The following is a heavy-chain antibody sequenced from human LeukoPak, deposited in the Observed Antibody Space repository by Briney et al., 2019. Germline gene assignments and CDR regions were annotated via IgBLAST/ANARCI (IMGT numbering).Heavy chain of an antibody. CDR3: AREGRHDLGDVPTAFYHHYYYTNV. D-gene: IGHD1-1*01. V-gene: IGHV4-61*02. Sequence: SQTLSLTCTVSGDSITSGNYYWTWIRQPAGKGLEWIGRIYTFGSTTYNPSLQSRVTISLDRAKNQFSLKLSSVSAADTAMYYCAREGRHDLGDVPTAFYHHYYYTNVWGKGTTVIVSS. CDR2: IYTFGST. J-gene: IGHJ6*03. CDR1: GDSITSGNYY.